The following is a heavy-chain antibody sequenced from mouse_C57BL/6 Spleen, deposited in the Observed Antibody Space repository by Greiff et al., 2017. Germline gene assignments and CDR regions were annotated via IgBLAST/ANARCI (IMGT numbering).Heavy chain of an antibody. V-gene: IGHV10-3*01. CDR2: IRSKSSNYAT. D-gene: IGHD2-12*01. CDR3: VRGPPLRRQDYYAMDY. CDR1: GFTFNTYA. Sequence: EVQLVESGGGLVQPKGSLKLSCAASGFTFNTYAMHWVRQAPGKGLEWVARIRSKSSNYATYYADSVKDRFTISRDDSQSMLYLQMNNLKTEDTAMYYCVRGPPLRRQDYYAMDYWGQGTSVTVSS. J-gene: IGHJ4*01.